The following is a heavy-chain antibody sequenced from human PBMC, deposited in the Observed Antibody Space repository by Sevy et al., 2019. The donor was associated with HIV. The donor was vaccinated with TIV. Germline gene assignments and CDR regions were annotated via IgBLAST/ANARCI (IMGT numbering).Heavy chain of an antibody. Sequence: GGSLRLSCVTSGFTFRTSGMHWVRQSPGKGLEWVAVISYDEAHKNYADSVKGRFSISKDNSRNTLYLQMSSLRTEDTAVYYCAKDYSAGITMVRVAYRARGDYFDYWGQGTQVTVSS. V-gene: IGHV3-30*18. CDR2: ISYDEAHK. D-gene: IGHD3-10*01. CDR1: GFTFRTSG. CDR3: AKDYSAGITMVRVAYRARGDYFDY. J-gene: IGHJ4*02.